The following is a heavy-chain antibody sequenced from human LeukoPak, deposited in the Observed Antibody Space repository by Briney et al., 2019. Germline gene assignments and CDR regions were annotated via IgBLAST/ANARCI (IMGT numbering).Heavy chain of an antibody. CDR3: AKDISVGIVAEPVAMVSPPDV. CDR2: ITWNSHSI. J-gene: IGHJ3*01. Sequence: GGSLRLSCAASGFTFDDYDMHWVRQAPGKGLEWVSGITWNSHSIAYADSVKGRFTISRDNAKNSLYLQMNSLRAEDTALYYCAKDISVGIVAEPVAMVSPPDVWGQGTMVTVSS. V-gene: IGHV3-9*01. D-gene: IGHD2-2*01. CDR1: GFTFDDYD.